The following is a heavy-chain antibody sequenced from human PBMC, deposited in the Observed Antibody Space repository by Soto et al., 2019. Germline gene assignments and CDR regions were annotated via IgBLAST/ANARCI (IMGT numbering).Heavy chain of an antibody. CDR3: ARDDYTYGVY. CDR1: GFTFTRYS. CDR2: ISSTTNYI. J-gene: IGHJ4*02. Sequence: GGSLRLSCAASGFTFTRYSMNWVRQAPGKGLEWVPSISSTTNYIYYADSVKGRFTISRDDAKESLYLDMNNLRAEDTAVYYCARDDYTYGVYWGQGSLVTVSS. V-gene: IGHV3-21*04. D-gene: IGHD5-12*01.